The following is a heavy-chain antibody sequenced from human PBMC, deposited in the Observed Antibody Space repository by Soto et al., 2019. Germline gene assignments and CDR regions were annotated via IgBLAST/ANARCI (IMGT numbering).Heavy chain of an antibody. Sequence: GESLKISCEASGYTFTSFWIIWVLQMPGKCLDCIGRIDPTYSYTNYSPSFQGHFTMSLDTSIITSYLHCTILKASDTAMYYCARWNKGESSGEYFHHWGQGTLVTVSS. D-gene: IGHD1-1*01. CDR2: IDPTYSYT. CDR3: ARWNKGESSGEYFHH. CDR1: GYTFTSFW. J-gene: IGHJ1*01. V-gene: IGHV5-10-1*01.